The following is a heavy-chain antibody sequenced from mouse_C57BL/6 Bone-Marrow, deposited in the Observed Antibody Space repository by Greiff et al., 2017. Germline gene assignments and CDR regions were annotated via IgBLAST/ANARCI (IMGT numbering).Heavy chain of an antibody. V-gene: IGHV1-81*01. D-gene: IGHD1-1*01. J-gene: IGHJ1*03. Sequence: VQLQQSGAELARPGASVKLSCKASGYTFTSYGISWVKQRTGQGLEWIGEIYPRSGNTYYNEKFKGKATLTADKSSSTAYMELRSLTSEDSAVYFCARSSPYYYGSSYWYFDVWGTGTTVTVSS. CDR3: ARSSPYYYGSSYWYFDV. CDR2: IYPRSGNT. CDR1: GYTFTSYG.